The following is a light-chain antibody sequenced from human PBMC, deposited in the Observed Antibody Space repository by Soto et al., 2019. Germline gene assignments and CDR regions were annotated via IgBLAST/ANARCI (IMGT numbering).Light chain of an antibody. CDR3: QSYDSSLSAWV. V-gene: IGLV1-40*01. J-gene: IGLJ3*02. Sequence: QSVLTQPPSVSGAPGQRVTISCTGTSSNIGAAYGVHWYQQMPGTAPRLLIYGNSDRPSGVPDRFSDSKSGTSASLAITGLQAEDEADYYCQSYDSSLSAWVFGGGTKLT. CDR2: GNS. CDR1: SSNIGAAYG.